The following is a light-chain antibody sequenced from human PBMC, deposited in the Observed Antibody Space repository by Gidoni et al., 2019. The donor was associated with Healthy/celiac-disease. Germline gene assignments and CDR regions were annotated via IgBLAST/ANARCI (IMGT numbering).Light chain of an antibody. CDR2: AAS. CDR3: QQSYSTLPYT. Sequence: DKPMNQSPSSLSASVGDRVTITCPASQSISSYLNWYQQKPGKAPKLLIYAASSLQSGVPSRFSGSGSGTDFTLTISSLQPEDFATYYCQQSYSTLPYTFGQXTKLEIK. CDR1: QSISSY. J-gene: IGKJ2*01. V-gene: IGKV1-39*01.